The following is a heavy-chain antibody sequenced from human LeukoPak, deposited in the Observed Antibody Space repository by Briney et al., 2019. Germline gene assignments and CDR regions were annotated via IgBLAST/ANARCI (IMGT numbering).Heavy chain of an antibody. V-gene: IGHV4-39*01. D-gene: IGHD2-15*01. CDR1: GGSITSIHYY. CDR2: IYYFGST. CDR3: ARMTCGGGTCWWFDP. Sequence: SETLSLTCTASGGSITSIHYYWGWLRQPPGKGLEWIGNIYYFGSTYYNPSLRSRVTISVDTSKNQFSLMLSSVPAADTALYYCARMTCGGGTCWWFDPWGQGTLVTVSS. J-gene: IGHJ5*02.